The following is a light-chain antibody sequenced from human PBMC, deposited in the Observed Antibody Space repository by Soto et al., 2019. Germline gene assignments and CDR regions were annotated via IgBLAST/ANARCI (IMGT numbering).Light chain of an antibody. CDR1: SSDVGRYNF. V-gene: IGLV2-8*01. Sequence: QSALTQPPSASGSPGQSVTFSCTGTSSDVGRYNFVSWYQQHPGKAPKLIIYEVDKRPSGVPDRFSGSKSGSTASLTVSGLQAEDEADYYCQSYDSRLSGSEVFGGGTKLTVL. J-gene: IGLJ2*01. CDR3: QSYDSRLSGSEV. CDR2: EVD.